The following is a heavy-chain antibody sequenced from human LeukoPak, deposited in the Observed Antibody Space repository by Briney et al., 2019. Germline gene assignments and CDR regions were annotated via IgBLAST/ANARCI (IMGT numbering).Heavy chain of an antibody. V-gene: IGHV3-23*01. Sequence: GCSLRLSCAASGFIFNNYGLVWVRQAPGKGLEWVSAISNEGGGTPYVDFVKGRFSSTRDNSKNPLFLQMNSLRAEDTALYCWAKGSSGYFFDLWGQGPRVTVS. CDR3: AKGSSGYFFDL. CDR1: GFIFNNYG. D-gene: IGHD3-22*01. J-gene: IGHJ4*02. CDR2: ISNEGGGT.